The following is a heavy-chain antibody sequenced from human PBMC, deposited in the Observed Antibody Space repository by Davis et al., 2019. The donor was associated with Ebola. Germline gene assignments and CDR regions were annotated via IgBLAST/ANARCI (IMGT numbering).Heavy chain of an antibody. CDR1: GFTFSNAW. CDR2: IKSKTDGGTT. Sequence: PGGSLRLSCAASGFTFSNAWMSWVRQAPGKGLEWVGRIKSKTDGGTTDYAAPVKGRFTISRDDSKNTLYLQMNSLKTEDTAVYYCTTDSSGLEDSSDYYYYGMDVWGKGTTVTVSS. CDR3: TTDSSGLEDSSDYYYYGMDV. D-gene: IGHD3-22*01. V-gene: IGHV3-15*01. J-gene: IGHJ6*04.